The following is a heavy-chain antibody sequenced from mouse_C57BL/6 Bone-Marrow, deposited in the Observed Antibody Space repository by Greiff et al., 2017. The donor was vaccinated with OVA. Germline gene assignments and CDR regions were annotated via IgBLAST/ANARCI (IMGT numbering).Heavy chain of an antibody. V-gene: IGHV1-59*01. CDR2: IDPSDSYT. CDR3: GRYYFDY. CDR1: GYTFTSYW. Sequence: QVQLQQPGAELVRPGTSVKLSCKASGYTFTSYWMHWVKQRPGQGLEWIGVIDPSDSYTNYHQKFKGKATLTVDTSSSTAYMQLSSLTSEDSAVYYCGRYYFDYWGQGTTLTVSS. J-gene: IGHJ2*01.